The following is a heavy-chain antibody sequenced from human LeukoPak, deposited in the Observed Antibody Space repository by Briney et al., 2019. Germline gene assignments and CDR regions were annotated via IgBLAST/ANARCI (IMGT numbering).Heavy chain of an antibody. Sequence: SSISSSSSYIYYADSVKGRFTISRDNAKNSLYLQMNSLRAEDTAVYYCARGTLWRELLNYWGQGTLVTVSS. CDR2: ISSSSSYI. D-gene: IGHD1-26*01. CDR3: ARGTLWRELLNY. V-gene: IGHV3-21*01. J-gene: IGHJ4*02.